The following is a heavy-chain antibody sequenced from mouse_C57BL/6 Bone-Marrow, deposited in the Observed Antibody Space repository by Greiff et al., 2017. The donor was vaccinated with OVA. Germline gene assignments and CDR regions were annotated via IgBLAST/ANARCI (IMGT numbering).Heavy chain of an antibody. V-gene: IGHV2-9-1*01. CDR2: IWTGGGT. CDR1: GFSLTSYA. D-gene: IGHD2-3*01. Sequence: VQVVESGPGLVAPSQSLSITCTVSGFSLTSYAISWVRQPPGKGLEWLGVIWTGGGTNYNSALKSRLSISKDNSKSQVFLKMNSLQTDDTARYYCARKSLIYDGYYVPYYYAMDYWGQGTSVTVSS. CDR3: ARKSLIYDGYYVPYYYAMDY. J-gene: IGHJ4*01.